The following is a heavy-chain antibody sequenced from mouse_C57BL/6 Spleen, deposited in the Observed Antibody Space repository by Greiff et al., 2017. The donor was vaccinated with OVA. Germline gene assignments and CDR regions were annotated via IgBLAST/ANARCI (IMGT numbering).Heavy chain of an antibody. J-gene: IGHJ2*01. CDR3: ARGWLGNYYFDY. CDR1: GYTFTSYW. Sequence: QVQLQQPGAELVKPGASVKMSCKASGYTFTSYWITWVKQRPGQGLEWIGDIYPGSGSTNYNEKFKSKATLTVDTTSSTAYMQLSSLTSEDSAVYYCARGWLGNYYFDYWGQGTTLTVSS. CDR2: IYPGSGST. V-gene: IGHV1-55*01. D-gene: IGHD2-1*01.